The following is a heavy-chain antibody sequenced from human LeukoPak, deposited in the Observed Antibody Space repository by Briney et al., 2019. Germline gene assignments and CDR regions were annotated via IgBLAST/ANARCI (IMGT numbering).Heavy chain of an antibody. V-gene: IGHV4-59*01. D-gene: IGHD2-2*01. CDR2: IYYSGST. CDR1: GGSISSYY. J-gene: IGHJ5*02. CDR3: ARGVDLGVPAAISAGFDP. Sequence: PSETLSLTCTVSGGSISSYYWSWIRQPPGKGLEWIGYIYYSGSTNYNPSLKSRVTISVDTSKNQFSLKLSSVTAADTAVYYCARGVDLGVPAAISAGFDPWGQGTLVTVSS.